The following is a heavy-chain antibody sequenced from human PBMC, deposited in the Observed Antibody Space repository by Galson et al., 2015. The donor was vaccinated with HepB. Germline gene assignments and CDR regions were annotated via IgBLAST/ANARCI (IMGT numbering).Heavy chain of an antibody. CDR2: IYPGDSDT. V-gene: IGHV5-51*01. CDR1: GYSFTSYW. J-gene: IGHJ4*02. Sequence: QSGAEVKKPGESLKISCKGSGYSFTSYWIGWVRQMPGKGLEWMGIIYPGDSDTRYGPSFQGQVTISADKSISTAYLQWSSLKASDTAMYYCARGSYDFWSDYYLDYWGQGTLVTVSS. D-gene: IGHD3-3*01. CDR3: ARGSYDFWSDYYLDY.